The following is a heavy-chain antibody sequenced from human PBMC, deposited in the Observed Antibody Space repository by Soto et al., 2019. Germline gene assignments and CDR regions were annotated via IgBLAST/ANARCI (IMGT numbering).Heavy chain of an antibody. CDR3: ARVPGIAVAGPFDY. Sequence: SVKVSCKASGGTFSSYAISWVRQAPGQGLEWMGGIIPIFGTANYAQKFQGRVTITADESTSTAYMELSSLRSEDTAVYYCARVPGIAVAGPFDYWGQGTLVTVSS. CDR2: IIPIFGTA. J-gene: IGHJ4*02. D-gene: IGHD6-19*01. CDR1: GGTFSSYA. V-gene: IGHV1-69*13.